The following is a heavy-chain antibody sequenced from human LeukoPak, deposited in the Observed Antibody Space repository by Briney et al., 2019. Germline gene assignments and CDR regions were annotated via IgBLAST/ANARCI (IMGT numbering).Heavy chain of an antibody. CDR3: ARGARISSGWYRPIDY. J-gene: IGHJ4*02. D-gene: IGHD6-19*01. V-gene: IGHV1-18*04. Sequence: ASVKVSCKASGYTFTSYGISWVRQAPGQGLEWMGWVSAYNGNTNYAQKLQGRVTMTTDTSTSTAYMELRSLRSDDTAVYYCARGARISSGWYRPIDYWGQGTLVTVSS. CDR1: GYTFTSYG. CDR2: VSAYNGNT.